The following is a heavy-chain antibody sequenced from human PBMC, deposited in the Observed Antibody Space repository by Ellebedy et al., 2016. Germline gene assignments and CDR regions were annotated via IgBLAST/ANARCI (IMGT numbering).Heavy chain of an antibody. CDR3: AKDLVTTGGGGYYYYYGMDV. J-gene: IGHJ6*02. Sequence: GGSLRLXXAASGFTFSSYGMHWVRQAPGKGLEWVAVISYDGSNKYYADSVKGRFTISRDNSKNTLYLQMNSLRAEDTAVYYCAKDLVTTGGGGYYYYYGMDVWGQGTTVTVSS. D-gene: IGHD4-17*01. V-gene: IGHV3-30*18. CDR1: GFTFSSYG. CDR2: ISYDGSNK.